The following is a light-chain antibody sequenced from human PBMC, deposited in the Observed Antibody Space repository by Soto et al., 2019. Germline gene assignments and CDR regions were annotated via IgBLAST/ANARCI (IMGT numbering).Light chain of an antibody. Sequence: DIQMTQSPSTLSGSVGDRVTITCRASKTISSWLAWYQQKPGKAPKLLIYKASTLKSGVPSRFSGSGSGTEFTLTISSLQPDDFATYYCHQYNSYSEAFGQGTKVELK. J-gene: IGKJ1*01. CDR1: KTISSW. V-gene: IGKV1-5*03. CDR3: HQYNSYSEA. CDR2: KAS.